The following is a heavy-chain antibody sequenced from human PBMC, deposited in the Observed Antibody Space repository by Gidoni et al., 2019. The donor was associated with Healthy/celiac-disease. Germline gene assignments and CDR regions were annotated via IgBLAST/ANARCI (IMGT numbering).Heavy chain of an antibody. CDR3: ARDFEPRGELDDY. CDR1: GYTFTSYY. D-gene: IGHD1-1*01. J-gene: IGHJ4*02. Sequence: QVQLVQSGAEVKKPGASVKVSCKASGYTFTSYYMHWVRQAPGQGLEWMGIINPSGGSTSYAQKFQGRGTMTRDTSTSTVYMELSSLRSEDTAVYYWARDFEPRGELDDYWGQGTLVTVSS. V-gene: IGHV1-46*01. CDR2: INPSGGST.